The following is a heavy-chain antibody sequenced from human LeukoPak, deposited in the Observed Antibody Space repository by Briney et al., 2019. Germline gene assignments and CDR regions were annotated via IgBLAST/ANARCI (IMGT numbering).Heavy chain of an antibody. CDR2: IYTSGST. Sequence: SETLSLTCTVSGGSTSSYYWSWIRQPAGKGLEWIGRIYTSGSTNYNPSLKSRVTMSVDTSKNQFSLKLSSVTAADTAVYYCARGGSSSWYDDAFDIWGQGTMVTVSS. CDR1: GGSTSSYY. V-gene: IGHV4-4*07. CDR3: ARGGSSSWYDDAFDI. J-gene: IGHJ3*02. D-gene: IGHD6-13*01.